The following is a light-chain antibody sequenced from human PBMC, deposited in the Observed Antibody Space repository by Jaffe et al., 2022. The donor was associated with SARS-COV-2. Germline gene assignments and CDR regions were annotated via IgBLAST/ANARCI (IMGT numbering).Light chain of an antibody. CDR2: GAS. Sequence: ENVLTQSPGTLSLSPGERATLSCRASQSVSSSYLAWYQQKPGQAPRLLIYGASSRATGIPDRFSGSGSGTDFTLTISRLEPEDFAVFYCQQYGSSPPTFGQGTKVEIK. CDR1: QSVSSSY. CDR3: QQYGSSPPT. J-gene: IGKJ1*01. V-gene: IGKV3-20*01.